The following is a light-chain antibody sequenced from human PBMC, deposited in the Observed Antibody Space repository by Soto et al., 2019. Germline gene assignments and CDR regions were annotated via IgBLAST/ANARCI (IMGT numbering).Light chain of an antibody. CDR3: QHYNNWPLT. CDR1: LSISRH. V-gene: IGKV3-15*01. CDR2: GAS. Sequence: EIWVTQSPATLSVPPGERATLSCRARLSISRHLAWYQQKPCQAPRLLIYGASTGVTGIPARFSGSGSGTDFNLAISSLQSEDFEVYYCQHYNNWPLTFGGGTKVEIK. J-gene: IGKJ4*01.